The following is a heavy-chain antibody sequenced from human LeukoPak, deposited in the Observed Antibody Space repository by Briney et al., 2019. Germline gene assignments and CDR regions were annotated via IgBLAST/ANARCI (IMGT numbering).Heavy chain of an antibody. J-gene: IGHJ4*02. CDR1: GGTFSSYA. D-gene: IGHD3-22*01. V-gene: IGHV1-69*04. CDR2: IIPILGIA. Sequence: SVKVSRKASGGTFSSYAISWVRQAPGQGLEWMGRIIPILGIANYAQKFQGRVTITADKSTSTAYMELSSLRSEDTAVYYCASLDSSGYPWDYWGQGTLVTVSS. CDR3: ASLDSSGYPWDY.